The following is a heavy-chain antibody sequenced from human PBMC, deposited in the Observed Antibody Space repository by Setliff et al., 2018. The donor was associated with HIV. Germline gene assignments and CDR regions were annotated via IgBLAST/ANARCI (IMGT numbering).Heavy chain of an antibody. V-gene: IGHV4-31*03. Sequence: PSETLSLTCTVSGGSINSGGYYWSWIRQHPGKDLEWIGYISYSGTTYYSPSIKSRITMSLDTSKSHFSLNLSPVTAADTAVYYCARVHQKVAAYYYYYVDVWGKGTTVTVSS. CDR3: ARVHQKVAAYYYYYVDV. CDR1: GGSINSGGYY. D-gene: IGHD2-15*01. J-gene: IGHJ6*03. CDR2: ISYSGTT.